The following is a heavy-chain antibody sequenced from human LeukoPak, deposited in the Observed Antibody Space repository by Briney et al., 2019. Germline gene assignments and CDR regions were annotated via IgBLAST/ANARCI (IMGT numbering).Heavy chain of an antibody. Sequence: GGSLRLSCAASGFTFSDYYMSWIRQAPGKGLEWVSYISSSGSTIYYADSVKGRFTISRDNAKNSLYLQMNSLRAEDTAVYYCARVANTANQEFDYWGQGTLVTVSS. J-gene: IGHJ4*02. CDR2: ISSSGSTI. D-gene: IGHD5-18*01. CDR1: GFTFSDYY. V-gene: IGHV3-11*04. CDR3: ARVANTANQEFDY.